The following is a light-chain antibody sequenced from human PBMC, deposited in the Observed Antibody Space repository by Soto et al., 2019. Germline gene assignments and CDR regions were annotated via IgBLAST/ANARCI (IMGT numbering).Light chain of an antibody. CDR3: VQATQPYN. CDR1: QSLVHSDGNTY. Sequence: DFVMTQTPLSSPVTLGQPASISCRSSQSLVHSDGNTYLSWLHQRPGQPPRLLIYMISNRFSGVPYRFRGSVAGTDLTMKIRRGEAGEVGGYYCVQATQPYNFGQGTKVEI. CDR2: MIS. J-gene: IGKJ2*01. V-gene: IGKV2-24*01.